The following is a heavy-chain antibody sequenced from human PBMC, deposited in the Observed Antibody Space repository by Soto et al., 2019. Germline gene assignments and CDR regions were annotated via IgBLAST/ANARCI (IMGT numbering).Heavy chain of an antibody. J-gene: IGHJ4*02. CDR1: GGSSSGYY. Sequence: PSETLSLTCAVYGGSSSGYYWSWIRQPPGKGLEWIGEINHSGSTNYNPSLKSRVTISVDTSKNQFSLKLSSVTAADTAVYYCAREASPSPRIVGATGYFDYWGQGTLVTVSS. CDR3: AREASPSPRIVGATGYFDY. D-gene: IGHD1-26*01. V-gene: IGHV4-34*01. CDR2: INHSGST.